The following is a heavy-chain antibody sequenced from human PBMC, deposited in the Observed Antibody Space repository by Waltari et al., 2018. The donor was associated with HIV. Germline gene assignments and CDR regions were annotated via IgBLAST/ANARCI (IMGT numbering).Heavy chain of an antibody. CDR2: IWYDGGKI. CDR1: GFTLSSYG. CDR3: ARAHCSSTSCYYYGMDV. V-gene: IGHV3-33*01. Sequence: QVQLVESGGGVVQPGRSLRLSCAASGFTLSSYGMHWVRQAPGKGLGWVASIWYDGGKIYYADSVGGRFTIARDTSKNTLYLQMNSLRGEDTAVYYCARAHCSSTSCYYYGMDVWGQGTTVTVSS. D-gene: IGHD2-2*01. J-gene: IGHJ6*02.